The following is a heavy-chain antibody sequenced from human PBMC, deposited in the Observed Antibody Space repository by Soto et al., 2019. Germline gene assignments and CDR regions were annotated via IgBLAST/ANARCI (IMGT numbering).Heavy chain of an antibody. V-gene: IGHV3-64*01. D-gene: IGHD6-19*01. Sequence: EVQLVESGGGLVQPGGSLRLSCAASGFTFSSYAMHWVRQAPGKGLEYVSAISSNGGSTYYANSVKGRFTISRDNSKNTLYLQMGSLRAEDMAVYYCAREGGGSGWYHFDYWGQGTLVTVSS. CDR1: GFTFSSYA. CDR2: ISSNGGST. J-gene: IGHJ4*02. CDR3: AREGGGSGWYHFDY.